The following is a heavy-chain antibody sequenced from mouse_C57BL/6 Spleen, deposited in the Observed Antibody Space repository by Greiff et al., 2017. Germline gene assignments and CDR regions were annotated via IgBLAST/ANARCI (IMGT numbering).Heavy chain of an antibody. D-gene: IGHD2-3*01. CDR2: IDPSDSYT. CDR3: AREQDGDY. J-gene: IGHJ4*01. Sequence: QVQLQQPGAELVRPGTSVKLSCKASGYTFTSYWMHWVKQRPGQGLEWIGVIDPSDSYTNYNQKFKGKATLTVDTSSSTAYMQLSSLTSEDSAVYYCAREQDGDYWGQGTSVTVSS. V-gene: IGHV1-59*01. CDR1: GYTFTSYW.